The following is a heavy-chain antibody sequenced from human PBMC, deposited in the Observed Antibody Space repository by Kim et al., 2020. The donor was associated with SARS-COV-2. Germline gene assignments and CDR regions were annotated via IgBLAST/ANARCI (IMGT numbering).Heavy chain of an antibody. J-gene: IGHJ4*02. CDR3: ARPSVAARHRYFDL. CDR1: GGSFSGYY. D-gene: IGHD6-6*01. CDR2: INRTGGP. V-gene: IGHV4-34*01. Sequence: SETLSLTCDVYGGSFSGYYWSWIRQPPGKGLEWIGEINRTGGPNYNRSFRSRVTMSLDTSRSQFSLKLNSVTAADTAVYYCARPSVAARHRYFDLWGQGT.